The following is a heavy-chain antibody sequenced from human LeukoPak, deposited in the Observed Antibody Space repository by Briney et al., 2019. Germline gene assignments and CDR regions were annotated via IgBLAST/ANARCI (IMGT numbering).Heavy chain of an antibody. Sequence: TSETLSLTCTVSGVSISTYYWNWIRQPPGKGLEWIGYIYHSGSTNYNPSLQSRVTISVDTSKNQFSLNLNSVTAADTAVYYCARGGAARLHFQNWGQGTLVTVSS. D-gene: IGHD6-6*01. CDR3: ARGGAARLHFQN. V-gene: IGHV4-59*01. CDR1: GVSISTYY. J-gene: IGHJ1*01. CDR2: IYHSGST.